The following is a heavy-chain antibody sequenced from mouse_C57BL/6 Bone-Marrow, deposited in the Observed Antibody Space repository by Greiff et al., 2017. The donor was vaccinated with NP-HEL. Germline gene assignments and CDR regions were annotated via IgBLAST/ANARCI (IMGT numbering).Heavy chain of an antibody. J-gene: IGHJ2*01. Sequence: EVQLQESGGGLVQPGGSMKLSCVASGFTFSNYWMNWVRQSPEKGLEWVAQIRLKSDNYATHYAESVKGRFTISRDDSKSSVYLQMNNLRAEDTGIYYCTALLWSARDYYFDYWGQGTTLTVSS. CDR3: TALLWSARDYYFDY. CDR1: GFTFSNYW. CDR2: IRLKSDNYAT. D-gene: IGHD2-10*01. V-gene: IGHV6-3*01.